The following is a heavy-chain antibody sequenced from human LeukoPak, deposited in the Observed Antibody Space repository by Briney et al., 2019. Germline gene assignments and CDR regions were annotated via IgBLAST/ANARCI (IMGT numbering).Heavy chain of an antibody. J-gene: IGHJ3*02. CDR1: GGSISSYY. D-gene: IGHD3-22*01. Sequence: PSETLSLTCTVSGGSISSYYWSWIRQPPGKGLEWIGYIYYSGSTNYNPSLKSRVTISVDTSKNQFSLKLSSVTAADTAVYYCARLDTYYYDSTPTYAFDIWGQGTVVTVSS. CDR3: ARLDTYYYDSTPTYAFDI. V-gene: IGHV4-59*01. CDR2: IYYSGST.